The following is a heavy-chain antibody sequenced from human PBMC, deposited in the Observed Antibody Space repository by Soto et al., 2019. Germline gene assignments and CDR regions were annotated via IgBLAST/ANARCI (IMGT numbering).Heavy chain of an antibody. J-gene: IGHJ6*02. V-gene: IGHV2-26*01. CDR3: ARMGKGGMDV. CDR2: IFSNDKK. CDR1: GFSLSNARMG. Sequence: QVTLKESGPVLVKPTETLTLTCTVSGFSLSNARMGVSWIRQPPGKALEWHAHIFSNDKKSYSTSLKSRLIISKDTTKIQVVLTMTNMEPVDTAKYYGARMGKGGMDVWGQVTTVTVSS. D-gene: IGHD3-10*01.